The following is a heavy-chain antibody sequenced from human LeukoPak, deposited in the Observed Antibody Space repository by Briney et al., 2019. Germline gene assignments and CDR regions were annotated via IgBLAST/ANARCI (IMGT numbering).Heavy chain of an antibody. CDR3: AGIPVFGVVLHQEPV. D-gene: IGHD3-3*01. V-gene: IGHV1-69*10. Sequence: AASVKVSCKASGATFSDYALNWVRQAPGQGLEWMGVFIPILGTANSTQKFQDRVTITADMSTNTAYMELSSLRSEDTAVYFCAGIPVFGVVLHQEPVWGKGTTVTVSS. CDR1: GATFSDYA. CDR2: FIPILGTA. J-gene: IGHJ6*03.